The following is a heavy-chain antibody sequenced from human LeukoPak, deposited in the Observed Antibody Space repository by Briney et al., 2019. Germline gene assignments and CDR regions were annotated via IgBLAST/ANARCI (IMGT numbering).Heavy chain of an antibody. CDR2: IYSGGST. D-gene: IGHD2-21*01. CDR3: ARDHAYCGGDCYPYGMDV. V-gene: IGHV3-66*01. J-gene: IGHJ6*02. Sequence: GGSLRLSCAASGFTVSSNYMSWVRQAPGKGLEWVSVIYSGGSTYYADSVKGRFTISRDNSKNTLYLQMNSLRAEDTAVYYCARDHAYCGGDCYPYGMDVWGQGTTVTVSS. CDR1: GFTVSSNY.